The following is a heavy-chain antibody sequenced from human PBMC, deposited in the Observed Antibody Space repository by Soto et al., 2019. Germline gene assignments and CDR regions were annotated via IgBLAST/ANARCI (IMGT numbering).Heavy chain of an antibody. CDR3: ARLRIAAAGTLLYYGMDV. Sequence: SETLSLTCAVYGGSFSGYYWSWIRQPPGKGLEWIGEINHSGSTNYNPSLKSRVTISVDTSKNQFSLKLSSVTAADTAVYYCARLRIAAAGTLLYYGMDVWGQGTTVTVSS. CDR2: INHSGST. J-gene: IGHJ6*02. V-gene: IGHV4-34*01. D-gene: IGHD6-13*01. CDR1: GGSFSGYY.